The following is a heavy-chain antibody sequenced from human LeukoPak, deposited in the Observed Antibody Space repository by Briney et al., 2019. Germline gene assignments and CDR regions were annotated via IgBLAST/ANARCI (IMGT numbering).Heavy chain of an antibody. V-gene: IGHV4-59*08. J-gene: IGHJ5*02. CDR2: IYYSGST. Sequence: PSETLSLTCTVSGGSISSYYWSWIRQPPGKGLEWIGYIYYSGSTNYNPSLKSRVTISVDTSKNQFSLKLSSVTAADTAVYYCARRTIVVVPAADTWFDPWGQGTLVTVSS. D-gene: IGHD2-2*01. CDR1: GGSISSYY. CDR3: ARRTIVVVPAADTWFDP.